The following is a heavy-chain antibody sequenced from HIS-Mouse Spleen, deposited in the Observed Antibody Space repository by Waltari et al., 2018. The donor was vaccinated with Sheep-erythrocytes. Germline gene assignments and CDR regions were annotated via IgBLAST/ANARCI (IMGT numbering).Heavy chain of an antibody. J-gene: IGHJ5*02. CDR3: ARYCSSTSFEGAFDP. D-gene: IGHD2-2*01. CDR2: IYYSGST. CDR1: GGSISSYY. Sequence: QVQLQESGPGLVKPSETLSLTCTVSGGSISSYYWSWIRQPPGKGLEWIGYIYYSGSTNYNPSLKSRVTISGDTSKNQFSLKLSSVTAADTAVYYCARYCSSTSFEGAFDPWGQGTLVTVSS. V-gene: IGHV4-59*01.